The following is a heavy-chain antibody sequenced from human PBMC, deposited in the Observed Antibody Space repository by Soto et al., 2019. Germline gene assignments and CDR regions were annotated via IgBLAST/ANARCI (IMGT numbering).Heavy chain of an antibody. Sequence: QVQLVQSGAEVKKPGASVKLSCKASGYTFSNYAVQWVRQAPGQSLEWVGWIHAGNGDTKYSQKFHDRVTITRDTAASTAYMVLSTLRSEDTAIYYCARVPRYTSDIVQVPAVMYEDWFVPWGQGTLVTVSS. V-gene: IGHV1-3*01. CDR2: IHAGNGDT. J-gene: IGHJ5*02. CDR3: ARVPRYTSDIVQVPAVMYEDWFVP. CDR1: GYTFSNYA. D-gene: IGHD2-2*01.